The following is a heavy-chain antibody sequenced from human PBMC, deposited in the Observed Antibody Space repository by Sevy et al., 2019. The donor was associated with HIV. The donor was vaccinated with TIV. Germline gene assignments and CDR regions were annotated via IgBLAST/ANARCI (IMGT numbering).Heavy chain of an antibody. D-gene: IGHD2-15*01. J-gene: IGHJ4*02. CDR1: SDSSGYF. CDR2: INHSDST. CDR3: ALGDHRWTFDY. Sequence: SETLSLTCAVHSDSSGYFWSWIRQPPGKGPEWIGEINHSDSTNYNPSLESRVTISVDTSKNQFSLRLTSVTAADTAIYYCALGDHRWTFDYWGPGTLVTVSS. V-gene: IGHV4-34*01.